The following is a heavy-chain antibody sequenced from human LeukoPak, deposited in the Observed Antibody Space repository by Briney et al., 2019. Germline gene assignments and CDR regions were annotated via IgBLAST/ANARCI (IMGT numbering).Heavy chain of an antibody. CDR3: ARPLSIVGATIGAFDI. CDR1: GFTVSGNY. V-gene: IGHV3-66*04. J-gene: IGHJ3*02. CDR2: IYAYGST. D-gene: IGHD1-26*01. Sequence: PGGSLRLSCAASGFTVSGNYMSWVRQAPGKGLEWVSVIYAYGSTYYADSVKGRFTISRDNSKNTLYLQMNSLRAEDTAVYYCARPLSIVGATIGAFDIWGQGTMVTVSS.